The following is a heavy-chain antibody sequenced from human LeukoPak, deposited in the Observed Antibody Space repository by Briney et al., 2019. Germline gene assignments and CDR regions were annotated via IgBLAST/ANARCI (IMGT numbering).Heavy chain of an antibody. V-gene: IGHV1-2*06. CDR1: GYTFTGYY. CDR2: INPNSGGT. J-gene: IGHJ5*02. D-gene: IGHD4-17*01. Sequence: ASVKVSCKTSGYTFTGYYIHWVRRAPGQGLEWLGRINPNSGGTSSAQKFQGRVTMTRDTSITTAYMELSSLRFDDTAVYYCARAMDDYGKNWFDPWSQGTLVTVSS. CDR3: ARAMDDYGKNWFDP.